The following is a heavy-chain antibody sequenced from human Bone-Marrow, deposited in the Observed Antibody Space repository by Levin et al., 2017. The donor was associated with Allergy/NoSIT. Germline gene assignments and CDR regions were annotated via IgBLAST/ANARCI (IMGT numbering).Heavy chain of an antibody. V-gene: IGHV3-48*01. CDR3: ARGGGYEYFDY. D-gene: IGHD5-12*01. Sequence: GESLKISCAASGFTFSSYSMNWVRQAPGKGLEWVSYISSSSSTIYYADSVKGRFTISRDNAKNSLYLQMNSLRAEDTAVYYCARGGGYEYFDYWGQGTLVTVSS. CDR1: GFTFSSYS. J-gene: IGHJ4*02. CDR2: ISSSSSTI.